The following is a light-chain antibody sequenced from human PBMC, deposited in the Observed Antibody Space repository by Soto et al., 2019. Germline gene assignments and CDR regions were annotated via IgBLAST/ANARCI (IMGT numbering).Light chain of an antibody. Sequence: SYELTQPPSVSVAPGQTARITCGGNNMGSKSVHWYQQKTGQAPVLVVYDDSDRPSGIPERFSGSNSGNTATLTISRVEAGDEADYYCQVWDSSSDHVVFGGGTKLTVL. V-gene: IGLV3-21*02. CDR1: NMGSKS. CDR3: QVWDSSSDHVV. CDR2: DDS. J-gene: IGLJ2*01.